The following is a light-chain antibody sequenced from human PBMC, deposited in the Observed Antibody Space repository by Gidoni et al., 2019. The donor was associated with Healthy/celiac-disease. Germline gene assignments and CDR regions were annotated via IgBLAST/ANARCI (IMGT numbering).Light chain of an antibody. CDR2: GAS. J-gene: IGKJ1*01. CDR3: QQYNNWHLT. V-gene: IGKV3-15*01. Sequence: EIVMTQSPATLSVSPGERATRSCRASRSVSSNLAWYQQKPGQAPRLLIYGASTRATGIPARFSGSGSGTEFTLTISSLQSEDFAVYYCQQYNNWHLTFGQGTKVEIK. CDR1: RSVSSN.